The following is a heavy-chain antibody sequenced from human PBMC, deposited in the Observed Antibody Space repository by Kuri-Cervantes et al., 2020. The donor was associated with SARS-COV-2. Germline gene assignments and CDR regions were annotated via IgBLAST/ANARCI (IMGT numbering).Heavy chain of an antibody. V-gene: IGHV5-51*01. Sequence: GESLKISCKGSGYSFTSYWIGWVRQMPGKGLEWMGIIYPGDSDTRYSPSFQGQVTISADKSISTAYLQWSSLKASDTAMYYCARVGTPGRNYDMRDAFDFWGQGTMVTVSS. CDR3: ARVGTPGRNYDMRDAFDF. D-gene: IGHD3-22*01. CDR1: GYSFTSYW. J-gene: IGHJ3*01. CDR2: IYPGDSDT.